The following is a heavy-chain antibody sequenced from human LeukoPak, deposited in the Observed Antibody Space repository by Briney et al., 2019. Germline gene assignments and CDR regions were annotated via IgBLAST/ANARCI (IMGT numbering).Heavy chain of an antibody. CDR3: ARDKGYYDSRFDY. Sequence: GGFLRLSCAASGFTFSDYYMSWIRQAPGKGLDWVSYISSSGGTIYYADSVKGRFTISRDNAKNSLYLQMNSLRAEDTAVYYCARDKGYYDSRFDYWGQGTLVTVSS. CDR2: ISSSGGTI. V-gene: IGHV3-11*01. CDR1: GFTFSDYY. J-gene: IGHJ4*02. D-gene: IGHD3-22*01.